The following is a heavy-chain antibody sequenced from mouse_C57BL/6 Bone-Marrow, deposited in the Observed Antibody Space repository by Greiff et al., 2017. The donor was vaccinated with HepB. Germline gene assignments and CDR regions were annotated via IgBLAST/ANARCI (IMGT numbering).Heavy chain of an antibody. V-gene: IGHV5-16*01. CDR1: GFTFSDYY. J-gene: IGHJ4*01. CDR2: INYDGSST. CDR3: AREGMDY. Sequence: EVQVVESEGGLVQPGSSMKLSCTASGFTFSDYYMAWVRQVPEKGLEWVANINYDGSSTYYLDSLKSRFIISRDNAKNILYLQMSDLKSEDTATYYCAREGMDYWGQGTSVTVSS.